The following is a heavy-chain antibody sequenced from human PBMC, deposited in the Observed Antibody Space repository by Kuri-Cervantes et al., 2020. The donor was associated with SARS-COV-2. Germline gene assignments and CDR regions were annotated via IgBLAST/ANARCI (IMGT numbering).Heavy chain of an antibody. Sequence: GESLKISCAASGFTFSGSAMHWVRQASGKGLEWVANIKQDGSEKYYVDSVKGRFTISRDNAKNSLYLQMNSLRAEDTAVYYCARRAAAGTILLDYWGQGTLVTVSS. CDR1: GFTFSGSA. V-gene: IGHV3-7*02. CDR2: IKQDGSEK. D-gene: IGHD6-13*01. CDR3: ARRAAAGTILLDY. J-gene: IGHJ4*02.